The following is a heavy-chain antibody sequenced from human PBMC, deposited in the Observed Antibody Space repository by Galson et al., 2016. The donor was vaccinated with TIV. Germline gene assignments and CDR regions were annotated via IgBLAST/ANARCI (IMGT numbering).Heavy chain of an antibody. Sequence: SETLSLTCAVSGYSITSGYYWGWIRQPPGKGLEWIGSIYYSGNIYSNPSLKSRLTISLDTSQNHISLKLNSVTTADTAVYYCMREGSTVTMHHYFGMDVGGQGTSVTVSS. CDR1: GYSITSGYY. CDR2: IYYSGNI. D-gene: IGHD4-17*01. CDR3: MREGSTVTMHHYFGMDV. V-gene: IGHV4-38-2*02. J-gene: IGHJ6*02.